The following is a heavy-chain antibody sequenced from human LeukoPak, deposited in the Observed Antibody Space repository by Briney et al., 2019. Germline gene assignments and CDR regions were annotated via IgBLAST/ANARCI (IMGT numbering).Heavy chain of an antibody. CDR2: IDYSGST. Sequence: SETLSLTCAVYGGSFSGYYWSWIRQPPGKGLEWIGEIDYSGSTNYNPSLKSRVAISTDTAKNQFSLKLSSVTAADTAVYYCARVPLSSVARGAFDIWGQGTMVTVSS. D-gene: IGHD5-12*01. V-gene: IGHV4-34*01. J-gene: IGHJ3*02. CDR1: GGSFSGYY. CDR3: ARVPLSSVARGAFDI.